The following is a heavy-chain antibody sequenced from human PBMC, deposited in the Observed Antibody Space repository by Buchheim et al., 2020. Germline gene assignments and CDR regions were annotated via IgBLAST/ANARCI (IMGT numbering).Heavy chain of an antibody. J-gene: IGHJ6*03. CDR1: GFTFGDYA. CDR2: IRSKAYGGTT. D-gene: IGHD3-22*01. CDR3: TRLRGWLFYYYYMDV. V-gene: IGHV3-49*03. Sequence: EVQLVESGGGLVQPGRSLRLSCTASGFTFGDYAMSWFRQAPGKGLEWVGFIRSKAYGGTTEYAASVKGRFTISRDDSKSIAYLQMNSLKTEDTAVYYCTRLRGWLFYYYYMDVWGKGTT.